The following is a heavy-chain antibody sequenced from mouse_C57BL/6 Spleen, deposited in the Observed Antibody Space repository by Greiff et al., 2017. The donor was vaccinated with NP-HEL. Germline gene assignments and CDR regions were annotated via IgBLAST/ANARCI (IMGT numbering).Heavy chain of an antibody. J-gene: IGHJ1*03. CDR2: IWSGGST. CDR1: GFSLTSYG. V-gene: IGHV2-2*01. Sequence: VQLVESGPGLVQPSQSLSITCTVSGFSLTSYGVHWVRQSPGKGLEWLGVIWSGGSTDYNAAFISRLSISKDNSKSQVFFKMNSLQADDTAIYYCARNSGYYQSLNWYFDVWGTGTTVTVSS. CDR3: ARNSGYYQSLNWYFDV. D-gene: IGHD2-3*01.